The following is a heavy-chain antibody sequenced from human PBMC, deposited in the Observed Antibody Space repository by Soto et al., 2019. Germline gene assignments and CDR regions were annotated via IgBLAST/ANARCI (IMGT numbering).Heavy chain of an antibody. V-gene: IGHV1-2*02. J-gene: IGHJ4*02. Sequence: GASVKVSCKPSGYTFTANHIHWVRQAPGQGLEWVGWMATSSGGTRFAQNFQGRVTMTRDTSIATAYMELTTLTLDDTAIYYCARGSGSSWFDYWGQGTQVTVSS. CDR3: ARGSGSSWFDY. CDR2: MATSSGGT. D-gene: IGHD6-25*01. CDR1: GYTFTANH.